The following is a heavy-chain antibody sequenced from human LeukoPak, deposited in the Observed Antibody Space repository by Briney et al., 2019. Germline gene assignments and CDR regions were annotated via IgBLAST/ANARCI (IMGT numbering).Heavy chain of an antibody. D-gene: IGHD2-15*01. CDR3: ARDHCSPGTCLGGH. CDR1: GDTFIPYT. CDR2: IIPSLDVS. J-gene: IGHJ4*02. V-gene: IGHV1-69*04. Sequence: SVKVSCKASGDTFIPYTFSWVRQAPGQGLEWIGRIIPSLDVSNYAQKFQGRVTLSADKDTTATYMELTSLRSEDTAIYYCARDHCSPGTCLGGHWGQGTLVTVSS.